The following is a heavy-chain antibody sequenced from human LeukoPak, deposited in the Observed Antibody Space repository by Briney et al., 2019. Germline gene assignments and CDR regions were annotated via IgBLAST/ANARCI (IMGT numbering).Heavy chain of an antibody. Sequence: ASVKVSCKASGYTFTSYYMHWVRQAPGQGLEWMGIINPSGGSTSYAQKFQGRVTMTRDTSTSTVYMELSSLRSEDTAVYYCARDQNPATYYYGSGSYYPPYYFDYWGQGTLVTVSS. CDR1: GYTFTSYY. V-gene: IGHV1-46*01. J-gene: IGHJ4*02. CDR2: INPSGGST. D-gene: IGHD3-10*01. CDR3: ARDQNPATYYYGSGSYYPPYYFDY.